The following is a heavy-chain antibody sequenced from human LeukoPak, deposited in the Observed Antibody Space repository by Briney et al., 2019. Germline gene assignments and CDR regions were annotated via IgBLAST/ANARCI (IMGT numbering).Heavy chain of an antibody. Sequence: PGGSLRLSCAASGFTFSNYWMTWVRLAPGKGPEWVANIKQDGGEQYYVDSVKGRFTISRDNAKNSLYLQMNSLRAEDTAVYYCARSRRDPYDYDSSGYYVGGTDWFDPWGQGTLVTVSS. V-gene: IGHV3-7*01. D-gene: IGHD3-22*01. CDR1: GFTFSNYW. J-gene: IGHJ5*02. CDR3: ARSRRDPYDYDSSGYYVGGTDWFDP. CDR2: IKQDGGEQ.